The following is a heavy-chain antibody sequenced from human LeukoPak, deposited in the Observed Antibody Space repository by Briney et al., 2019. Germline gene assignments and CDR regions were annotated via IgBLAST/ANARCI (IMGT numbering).Heavy chain of an antibody. Sequence: ASVKVSCKASGYTFTSYSMHWVRQAPGQGLEWMGIINPSGGSTSYAQRFQGRVTMTRDTSTSTVYMELSSLRSEDTAVYYCARWRGGSVWFDPWGQGTLVTVSS. CDR3: ARWRGGSVWFDP. CDR2: INPSGGST. J-gene: IGHJ5*02. D-gene: IGHD2-15*01. CDR1: GYTFTSYS. V-gene: IGHV1-46*01.